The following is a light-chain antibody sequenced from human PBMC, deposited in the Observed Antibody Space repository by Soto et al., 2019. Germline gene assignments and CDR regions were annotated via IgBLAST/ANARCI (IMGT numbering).Light chain of an antibody. CDR2: DAS. CDR1: QSVSSY. V-gene: IGKV3-11*01. Sequence: EMVLTQSPATLSLSPGERATLSCRASQSVSSYLAWYQQKPGQAPRLLIYDASNRATGIPGRFSGSGSGTDFTLTISSLEPEDFAVYYCQQRINGWTFGQGTKVEIK. CDR3: QQRINGWT. J-gene: IGKJ1*01.